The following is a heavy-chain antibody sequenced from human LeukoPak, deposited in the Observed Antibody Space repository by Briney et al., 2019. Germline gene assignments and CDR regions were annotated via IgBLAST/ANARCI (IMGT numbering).Heavy chain of an antibody. D-gene: IGHD1-26*01. Sequence: GGSLRLSCAASGFTFSSYGMHWVRQVPGEGLEWVAVISYDGSVKYYADSVKGRFTISRDNSKNTLYLQMNSLRAEDTAVYYCARDITGSYSFDYWGQGSLVIVSS. CDR3: ARDITGSYSFDY. V-gene: IGHV3-30*03. J-gene: IGHJ4*02. CDR1: GFTFSSYG. CDR2: ISYDGSVK.